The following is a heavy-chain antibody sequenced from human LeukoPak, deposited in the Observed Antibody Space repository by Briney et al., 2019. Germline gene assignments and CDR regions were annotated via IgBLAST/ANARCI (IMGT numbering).Heavy chain of an antibody. V-gene: IGHV1-46*01. CDR3: ARAFAQVTMTTVTTGADY. CDR2: INPSGGGT. D-gene: IGHD4-17*01. CDR1: GYTFTSYY. Sequence: GASVKVSCKASGYTFTSYYMHWVRQAPGQGLEWMGIINPSGGGTSYAQKFQGRVTMTRDTSTSTVYMELSSLRSEDTAVYYCARAFAQVTMTTVTTGADYWGQGTLVTVSS. J-gene: IGHJ4*02.